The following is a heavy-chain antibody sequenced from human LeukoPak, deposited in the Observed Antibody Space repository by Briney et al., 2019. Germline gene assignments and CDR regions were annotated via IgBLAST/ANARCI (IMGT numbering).Heavy chain of an antibody. Sequence: PGGSLRLSCVASGFTFSNYGMSWVRQAPGKGLEWVSAISESGDRTYYADVVKGRFTVSRDIAQNTVSLQMSSLRIDDAGVYFCARAIRPMGMITNFDFWGQGTLVTVSS. J-gene: IGHJ4*02. CDR3: ARAIRPMGMITNFDF. D-gene: IGHD3-16*01. CDR1: GFTFSNYG. V-gene: IGHV3-23*01. CDR2: ISESGDRT.